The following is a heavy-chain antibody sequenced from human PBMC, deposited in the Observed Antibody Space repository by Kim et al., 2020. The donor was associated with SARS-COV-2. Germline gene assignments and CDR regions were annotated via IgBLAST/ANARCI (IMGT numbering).Heavy chain of an antibody. D-gene: IGHD2-15*01. CDR2: IIPIFGTA. CDR1: GGTFSSYA. J-gene: IGHJ5*02. V-gene: IGHV1-69*13. Sequence: SVKVSCKASGGTFSSYAISWVRQAPGQGLEWMGGIIPIFGTANYAQKFQGRVTITADESTSTAYMELSSLRSEDTAVYYCARFVVVEEINWFDPWGQGTLVTVSS. CDR3: ARFVVVEEINWFDP.